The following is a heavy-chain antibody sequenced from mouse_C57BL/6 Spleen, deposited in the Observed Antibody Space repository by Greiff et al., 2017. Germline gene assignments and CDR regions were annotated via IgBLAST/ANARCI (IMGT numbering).Heavy chain of an antibody. V-gene: IGHV14-4*01. D-gene: IGHD1-1*01. CDR1: GFNIKDDY. Sequence: VQLQQSGAELVRPGASVKLSCTASGFNIKDDYMHWVKQRPEQGLEWIGWIDPENGDTEYASKFQGKATITADTSSNTAYLQLSSLTSEDTAVYYCTTVYGSSSWFAYWGQGTLVTVSA. CDR3: TTVYGSSSWFAY. CDR2: IDPENGDT. J-gene: IGHJ3*01.